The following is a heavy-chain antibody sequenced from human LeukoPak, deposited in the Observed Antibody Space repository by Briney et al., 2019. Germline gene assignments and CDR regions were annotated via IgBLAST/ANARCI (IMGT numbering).Heavy chain of an antibody. Sequence: SETLSLTCIVSGGSISSSSYYWGWIRQPPGKGLEWIGTMYYTGTTYYNPSLTSRVTISVDTSKNQFSLKLSSVTAADTAVYYCARHGVGGRNWFDPWGQGTLVTVSS. J-gene: IGHJ5*02. D-gene: IGHD4-23*01. CDR3: ARHGVGGRNWFDP. CDR1: GGSISSSSYY. V-gene: IGHV4-39*01. CDR2: MYYTGTT.